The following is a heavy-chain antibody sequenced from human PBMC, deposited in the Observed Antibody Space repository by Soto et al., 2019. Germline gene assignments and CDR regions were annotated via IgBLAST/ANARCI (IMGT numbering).Heavy chain of an antibody. V-gene: IGHV3-33*01. J-gene: IGHJ2*01. CDR1: GFTFSSYG. Sequence: QVQLVESGGGVVQPGRSLRLSCAASGFTFSSYGMHWVRQAPGKGLEWVAVIWYDGSNKYYADSVKGRFTISRDNSKNTLYLQMNSLRAEDTAVYYCARETAVRGVSNWYFDLWGRGTLVTVSS. D-gene: IGHD3-10*01. CDR2: IWYDGSNK. CDR3: ARETAVRGVSNWYFDL.